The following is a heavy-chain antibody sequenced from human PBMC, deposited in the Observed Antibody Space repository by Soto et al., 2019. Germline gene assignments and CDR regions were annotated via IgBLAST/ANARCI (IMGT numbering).Heavy chain of an antibody. CDR2: INDRGRST. J-gene: IGHJ4*02. V-gene: IGHV3-23*01. CDR1: GFTFSRYY. CDR3: VHGYYFDS. Sequence: GGSLRLSCTVSGFTFSRYYMNWVRQAPGKGLEWVSGINDRGRSTYYADSVKGRFTISRDNSKNTLSLQMNSLRAEDTAIYYCVHGYYFDSWGQGTLVTVSS. D-gene: IGHD5-12*01.